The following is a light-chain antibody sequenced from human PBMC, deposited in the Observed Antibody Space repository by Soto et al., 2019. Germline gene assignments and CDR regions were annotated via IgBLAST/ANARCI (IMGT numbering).Light chain of an antibody. CDR3: AAWDDSLSGHVV. J-gene: IGLJ2*01. CDR2: KNN. CDR1: SSNIGNNY. V-gene: IGLV1-47*01. Sequence: QSALTQPPSASGTPGQRVTISCSGSSSNIGNNYVSWYQQLPGTAPKLLIYKNNQRPSGIPDRFSGSKSGTSASLDISGLRSEDEADYYCAAWDDSLSGHVVFGGGTKLTVL.